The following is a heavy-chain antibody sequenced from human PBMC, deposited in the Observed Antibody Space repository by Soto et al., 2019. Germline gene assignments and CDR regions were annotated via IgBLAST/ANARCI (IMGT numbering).Heavy chain of an antibody. D-gene: IGHD6-13*01. V-gene: IGHV3-21*01. Sequence: GGSLRLSCAASGFTFSSYSMNWVRQAPGKGLEWVSSISSSSSYIYYADSVKGRFTISRDNAKNSLYLQMNSLRAEDTAVYYCAREFSSSWYYFDYWGQGTLVTVSS. CDR3: AREFSSSWYYFDY. J-gene: IGHJ4*02. CDR1: GFTFSSYS. CDR2: ISSSSSYI.